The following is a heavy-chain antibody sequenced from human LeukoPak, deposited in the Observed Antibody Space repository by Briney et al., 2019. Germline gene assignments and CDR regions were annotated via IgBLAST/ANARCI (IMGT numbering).Heavy chain of an antibody. Sequence: PGRSLRLSCAASGFTFSSYAMHWVRQAPGQRLEWMGWINAGNGNTKYSQKFQGRVTITRDTSASTAYMELSSLRSEDTAVYYCARGAGITIFGVAPYGMDVWGQGTTVTVSS. J-gene: IGHJ6*02. CDR1: GFTFSSYA. CDR3: ARGAGITIFGVAPYGMDV. CDR2: INAGNGNT. V-gene: IGHV1-3*01. D-gene: IGHD3-3*01.